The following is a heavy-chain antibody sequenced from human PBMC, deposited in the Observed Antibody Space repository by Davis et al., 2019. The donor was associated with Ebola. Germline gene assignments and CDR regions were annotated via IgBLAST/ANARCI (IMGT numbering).Heavy chain of an antibody. CDR2: FNAGNDNS. CDR1: GYTFTNYP. Sequence: ASVKVSCKASGYTFTNYPMHWVRQAPGQRLEWMGWFNAGNDNSKYSQKFQGRVTISSDTSASTAYMELSSLTFEDTAVYYCARGETVAGTFDYWGQGTLVTVSS. CDR3: ARGETVAGTFDY. J-gene: IGHJ4*02. D-gene: IGHD6-19*01. V-gene: IGHV1-3*01.